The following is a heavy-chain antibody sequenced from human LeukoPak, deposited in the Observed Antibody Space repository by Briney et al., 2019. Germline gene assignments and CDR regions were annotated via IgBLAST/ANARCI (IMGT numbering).Heavy chain of an antibody. J-gene: IGHJ4*02. CDR3: ARGGPYGDRYYFES. CDR2: INPKSGGT. D-gene: IGHD4-17*01. Sequence: ASVKVSCKASGYTFTGYYMHWARQAPGQGLEWMGWINPKSGGTNYAQRFQDWVTMTRDTSISTAYMDLTRLRSDDTGVYYCARGGPYGDRYYFESWGQGTLVTVSS. CDR1: GYTFTGYY. V-gene: IGHV1-2*04.